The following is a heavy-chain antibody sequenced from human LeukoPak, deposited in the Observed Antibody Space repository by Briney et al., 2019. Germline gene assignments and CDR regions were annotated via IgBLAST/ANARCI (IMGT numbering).Heavy chain of an antibody. V-gene: IGHV3-23*01. D-gene: IGHD6-13*01. Sequence: GGSLRLSCAASGFTFSSYAPSWVRQAPGKGPEWVSVISGSGDSTYYADSVKGRFTISRDNSRNTLYLQMNSLRAEDTAVYYCAKDPKTAAEMVYFDCWGQGTLVTVSS. J-gene: IGHJ4*02. CDR2: ISGSGDST. CDR1: GFTFSSYA. CDR3: AKDPKTAAEMVYFDC.